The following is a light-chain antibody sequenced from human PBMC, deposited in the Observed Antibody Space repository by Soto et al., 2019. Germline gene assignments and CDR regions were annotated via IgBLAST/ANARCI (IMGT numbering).Light chain of an antibody. CDR1: SSDVGGYNF. V-gene: IGLV2-11*01. J-gene: IGLJ1*01. CDR2: NVI. Sequence: QSVLTQPRSVSGSPGQSVTISCTGTSSDVGGYNFVSWYQHHPGKAPKLMIYNVIQRPSGVPDRFSASKSGNTASLTTSGLQAEDEADYYCCSYAGSYTYVFGTGTKVTVL. CDR3: CSYAGSYTYV.